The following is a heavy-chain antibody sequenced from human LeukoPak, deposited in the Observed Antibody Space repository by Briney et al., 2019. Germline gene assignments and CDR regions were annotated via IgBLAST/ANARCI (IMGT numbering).Heavy chain of an antibody. CDR3: ARHDLKNEIDY. V-gene: IGHV4-4*09. CDR1: GGSISSYY. CDR2: IYTSGST. Sequence: SETLSLTCTVSGGSISSYYWSWIRQPPGKGLEWIGYIYTSGSTNYNPSLKSRVTISVDTSKNQFSLKLSSVTAADTAVYYCARHDLKNEIDYWGQGTLVTVSS. J-gene: IGHJ4*02. D-gene: IGHD2/OR15-2a*01.